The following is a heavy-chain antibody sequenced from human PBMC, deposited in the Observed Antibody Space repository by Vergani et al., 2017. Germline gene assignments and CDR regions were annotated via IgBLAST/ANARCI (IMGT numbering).Heavy chain of an antibody. CDR1: GYTFTSYG. CDR3: AAAVDIVAYNYYGMDV. Sequence: QGQLVQSGAEVKKTGASVKVSCKASGYTFTSYGISWVRQAPGQGLEWMGWFSAYNGNTNYAQKLQGRVTMTTDTSTSTAYMELRSLRSGDTAVYYCAAAVDIVAYNYYGMDVWGQETTVTVSS. CDR2: FSAYNGNT. D-gene: IGHD5-12*01. J-gene: IGHJ6*02. V-gene: IGHV1-18*01.